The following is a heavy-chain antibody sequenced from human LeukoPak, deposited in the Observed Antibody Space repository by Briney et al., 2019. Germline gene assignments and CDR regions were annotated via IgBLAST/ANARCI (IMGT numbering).Heavy chain of an antibody. CDR3: ARVFWMFGSSSSSFGAFDI. V-gene: IGHV1-46*01. J-gene: IGHJ3*02. D-gene: IGHD6-6*01. Sequence: ASVKVSCKASGYTFTSYYMHWVRQAPGQGLEWMGIINPSGGSTSYAQKFQGRVTMTRDTSTSTVYMVLSSLRSEDTAVYYCARVFWMFGSSSSSFGAFDIWGQGTMVTVSS. CDR1: GYTFTSYY. CDR2: INPSGGST.